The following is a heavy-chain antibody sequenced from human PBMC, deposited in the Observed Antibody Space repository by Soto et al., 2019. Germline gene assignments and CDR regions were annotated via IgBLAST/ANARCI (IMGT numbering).Heavy chain of an antibody. CDR3: ARWGDWMQQVL. CDR2: IYHSGST. J-gene: IGHJ4*02. D-gene: IGHD5-18*01. V-gene: IGHV4-4*02. Sequence: QVQLQESGPGLVKPSGTLSLTCGVSGGSIRSNKWWSWVRQPPGKGLEWIGEIYHSGSTNYNPSLKSPVTISVHKSKNHVSLRLNSVTAADTAVYYCARWGDWMQQVLWGQGTLVTVSS. CDR1: GGSIRSNKW.